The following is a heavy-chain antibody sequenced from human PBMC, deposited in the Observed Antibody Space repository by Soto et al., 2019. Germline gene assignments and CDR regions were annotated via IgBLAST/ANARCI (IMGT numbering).Heavy chain of an antibody. V-gene: IGHV1-18*01. CDR1: GYTFTSYG. CDR3: AIDTYYYDSSGYRNYYYYYGMDV. CDR2: ISAYNGNT. Sequence: GASGKVSCKASGYTFTSYGISWVRQAPGQGLEWMGWISAYNGNTNYAQKLQGRVTMTTDTSTSTAYMELRSLRSDDTAVYYCAIDTYYYDSSGYRNYYYYYGMDVWGQGTTVTVYS. D-gene: IGHD3-22*01. J-gene: IGHJ6*02.